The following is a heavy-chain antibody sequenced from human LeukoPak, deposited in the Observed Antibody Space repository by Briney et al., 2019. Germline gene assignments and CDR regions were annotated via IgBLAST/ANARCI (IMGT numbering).Heavy chain of an antibody. V-gene: IGHV4-39*07. CDR2: IYYSGST. Sequence: SETLSLTCTVSGGSISSSSYYWGWIRQPPGKGLEWIGSIYYSGSTYYNPSLKSRVTISVDTSKNQFSLKLSSVTAADTAVYYCARGGGWLQSRDYWGQGTLVTVSS. J-gene: IGHJ4*02. CDR3: ARGGGWLQSRDY. CDR1: GGSISSSSYY. D-gene: IGHD5-24*01.